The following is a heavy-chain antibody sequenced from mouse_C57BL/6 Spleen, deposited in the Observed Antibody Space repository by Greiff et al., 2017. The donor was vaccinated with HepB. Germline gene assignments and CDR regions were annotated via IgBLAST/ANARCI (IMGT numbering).Heavy chain of an antibody. CDR1: GYSFTSYY. V-gene: IGHV1-66*01. J-gene: IGHJ1*03. CDR3: ARAEGLRRLNWYFDV. D-gene: IGHD2-4*01. CDR2: IYPGSGNT. Sequence: LQESGPELVKPGASVKISCKASGYSFTSYYIHWVKQRPGQGLEWIGWIYPGSGNTKYNEKFKGKATLTADTSSSTAYMQLSSLTSEDSAVYYCARAEGLRRLNWYFDVWGTGTTVTVSS.